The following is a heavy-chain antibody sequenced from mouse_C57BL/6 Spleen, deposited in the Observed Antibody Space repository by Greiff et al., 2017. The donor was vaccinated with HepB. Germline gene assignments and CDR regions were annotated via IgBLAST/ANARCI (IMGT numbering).Heavy chain of an antibody. CDR1: GFTFSDYY. Sequence: EVQLVESEGGLVQPGSSMKFSCTASGFTFSDYYMAWVRQVPEKGLEWVANINYDGSSTYYLDSLKSRFIIARDNAKNILYLHMSSLKSEDTATYYCASADYYGSSYWFAYWGQGTLVTVAA. J-gene: IGHJ3*01. D-gene: IGHD1-1*01. CDR2: INYDGSST. CDR3: ASADYYGSSYWFAY. V-gene: IGHV5-16*01.